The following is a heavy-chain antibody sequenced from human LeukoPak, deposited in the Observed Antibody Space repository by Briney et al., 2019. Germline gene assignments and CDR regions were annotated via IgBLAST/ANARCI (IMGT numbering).Heavy chain of an antibody. CDR2: IYYTGST. J-gene: IGHJ3*01. CDR3: ARVYSGYYFAAFDV. CDR1: GGSISNYY. Sequence: SETLSLTCSVSGGSISNYYWTWIRQPPGKGLEWIGYIYYTGSTNYNPSLKSRVTMSVVTSKNQFSLKLSSVTAADTAVYYCARVYSGYYFAAFDVWGQGAMVTVSS. D-gene: IGHD3-22*01. V-gene: IGHV4-59*01.